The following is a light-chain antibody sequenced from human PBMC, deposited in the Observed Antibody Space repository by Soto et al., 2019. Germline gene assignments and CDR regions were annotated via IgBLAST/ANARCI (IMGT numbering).Light chain of an antibody. V-gene: IGKV3-15*01. CDR3: QHYHSGHRIA. CDR2: GAS. Sequence: EIVLTQSPATLSVSPGERATLSCRASQSVSSNLAWYQQKPGQAPRLLIYGASTRATGIPARFSGSGSGTDFTLTINRLEPEDFALYYCQHYHSGHRIAFGQGTRLEIK. CDR1: QSVSSN. J-gene: IGKJ5*01.